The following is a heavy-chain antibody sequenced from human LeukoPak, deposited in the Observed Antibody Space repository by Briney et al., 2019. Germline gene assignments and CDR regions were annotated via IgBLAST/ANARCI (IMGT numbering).Heavy chain of an antibody. CDR2: IKQDGSEK. J-gene: IGHJ3*02. V-gene: IGHV3-7*01. Sequence: GGSLRLSCAASGFTFSSYWMSWVRQAPGKGLEWVANIKQDGSEKYYVDSVKGRFTISRDNAKNSLYLQMNSLRAEDTAVYYCARDRRGYDILTGYYLDAFDIWGQGTMVTVSS. D-gene: IGHD3-9*01. CDR3: ARDRRGYDILTGYYLDAFDI. CDR1: GFTFSSYW.